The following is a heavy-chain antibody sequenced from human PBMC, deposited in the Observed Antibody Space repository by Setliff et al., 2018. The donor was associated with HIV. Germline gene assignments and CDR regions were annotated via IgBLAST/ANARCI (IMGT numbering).Heavy chain of an antibody. J-gene: IGHJ3*02. V-gene: IGHV1-69*06. CDR1: GYTFTSYY. CDR3: ARGGLVVAKTYDAFDI. D-gene: IGHD3-22*01. CDR2: IIPIFGTA. Sequence: ASVKVSCKASGYTFTSYYMHWVRQAPGQGLEWMGWIIPIFGTANYAQKFQGRVTITADKSTSTAYMELSSLRSEDTAVYYCARGGLVVAKTYDAFDIWGQGTMVTVSS.